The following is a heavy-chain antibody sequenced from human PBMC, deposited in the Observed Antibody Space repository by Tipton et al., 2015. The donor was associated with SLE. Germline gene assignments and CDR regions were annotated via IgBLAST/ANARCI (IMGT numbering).Heavy chain of an antibody. CDR1: GGSISSHY. J-gene: IGHJ3*02. D-gene: IGHD3-22*01. CDR3: ARHPGYDSILPGAFDI. Sequence: TLSLTCTVSGGSISSHYWSWIRQPPGKGLEWIGYIYHSGSTYYNPSLKSRVTISVDRSKNQFSLKLSSVTAADTAVYYCARHPGYDSILPGAFDIWGQGTMVTVSS. V-gene: IGHV4-59*08. CDR2: IYHSGST.